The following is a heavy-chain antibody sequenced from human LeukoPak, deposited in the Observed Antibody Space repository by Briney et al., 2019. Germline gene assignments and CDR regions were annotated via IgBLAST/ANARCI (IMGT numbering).Heavy chain of an antibody. J-gene: IGHJ4*02. Sequence: ASVKVSWKASGYTFSGSGISWVRQAPGQGLEWMGWISPYNGNTNYAQNLQGRVTMTTDTSTSTAYMELRSLRSDDTAVYYCARGMGTTTFADFDYWGQGTLVTVSS. CDR3: ARGMGTTTFADFDY. CDR1: GYTFSGSG. V-gene: IGHV1-18*01. D-gene: IGHD1-7*01. CDR2: ISPYNGNT.